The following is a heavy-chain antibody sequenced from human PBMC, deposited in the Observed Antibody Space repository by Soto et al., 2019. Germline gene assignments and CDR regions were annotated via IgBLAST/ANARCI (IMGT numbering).Heavy chain of an antibody. CDR2: IWYDGSNK. CDR1: GFTFSSYG. Sequence: GGSLRLSCAASGFTFSSYGMHWVRQAPGKGLEWVAVIWYDGSNKYYADSVKGRFTISRDNSKNTLYLQMNSLRAEDTAVYYCARWVWFGELSYWGQGTLVTVSS. D-gene: IGHD3-10*01. J-gene: IGHJ4*02. CDR3: ARWVWFGELSY. V-gene: IGHV3-33*01.